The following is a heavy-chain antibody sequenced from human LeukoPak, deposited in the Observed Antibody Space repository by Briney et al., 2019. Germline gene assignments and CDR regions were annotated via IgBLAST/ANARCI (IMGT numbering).Heavy chain of an antibody. D-gene: IGHD1-26*01. Sequence: TFTXXXISWVRQAPGQGLECMGWISAYNGNTNYAQKLQGRVTMTTDTSTSTAYMELRSLRSDDTAVYYCARDPIVGATNFDYWGQGTLVTVSS. CDR3: ARDPIVGATNFDY. J-gene: IGHJ4*02. V-gene: IGHV1-18*01. CDR2: ISAYNGNT. CDR1: TFTXXX.